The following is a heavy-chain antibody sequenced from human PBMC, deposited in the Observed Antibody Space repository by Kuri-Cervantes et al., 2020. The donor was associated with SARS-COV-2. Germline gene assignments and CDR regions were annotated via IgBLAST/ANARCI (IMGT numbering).Heavy chain of an antibody. CDR3: ARTYCYDSSGYPRYSDAFDI. CDR2: ISSSSSYI. D-gene: IGHD3-22*01. Sequence: GESLKISCAASGLTFSSYAMHWVRQAPGKGLEWVSSISSSSSYIYYADSVKGRFTISRDNAKNSLYLQMNSLRAEDTAVYYCARTYCYDSSGYPRYSDAFDIWGQGTMVTVSS. CDR1: GLTFSSYA. V-gene: IGHV3-21*01. J-gene: IGHJ3*02.